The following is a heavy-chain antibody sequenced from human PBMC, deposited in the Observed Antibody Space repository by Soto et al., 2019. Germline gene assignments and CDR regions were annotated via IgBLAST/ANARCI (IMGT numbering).Heavy chain of an antibody. Sequence: PGGSLRLSCAASGFTFSNYALNWVRQAPGKGLEWVSAISGSGGGTYYADSVKGRFTISRDNSKNTLYLQMNSLRTEDTAVYYCAKERLPSSGSYYTLFDYWGQGTLVTVSS. J-gene: IGHJ4*02. CDR2: ISGSGGGT. CDR1: GFTFSNYA. D-gene: IGHD3-10*01. CDR3: AKERLPSSGSYYTLFDY. V-gene: IGHV3-23*01.